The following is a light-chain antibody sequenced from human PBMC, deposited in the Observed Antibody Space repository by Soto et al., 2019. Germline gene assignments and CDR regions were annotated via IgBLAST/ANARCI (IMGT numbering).Light chain of an antibody. CDR1: QGVNRW. J-gene: IGKJ1*01. Sequence: DIQMTPSPSSVDASVGDRVTLTCRASQGVNRWLAWYQQKPGKAPKVLIYAASSLQSGVPSRFSGSGSGTDFTLTISSLQPEDFATYYCQQTNSFPRTFGQGTKVDIK. CDR2: AAS. CDR3: QQTNSFPRT. V-gene: IGKV1-12*01.